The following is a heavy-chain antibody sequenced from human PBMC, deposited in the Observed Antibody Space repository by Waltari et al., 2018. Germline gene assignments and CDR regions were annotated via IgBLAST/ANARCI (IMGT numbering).Heavy chain of an antibody. D-gene: IGHD2-15*01. CDR1: GYSLTESA. Sequence: QVQLVQSGAEVKKPGASVKVSCRVSGYSLTESALHWVRQAPGQGLEWLGGFEPEYGEAVYAQEFQGRVTMTEDTSKDTAYMELSSLTYEDTAVYYCTRDRVGYCSGGTCYSRWFDPWGQGTLVTVSS. CDR3: TRDRVGYCSGGTCYSRWFDP. CDR2: FEPEYGEA. V-gene: IGHV1-24*01. J-gene: IGHJ5*02.